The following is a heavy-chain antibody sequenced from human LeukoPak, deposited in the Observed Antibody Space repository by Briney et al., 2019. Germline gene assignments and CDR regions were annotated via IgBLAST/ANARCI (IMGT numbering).Heavy chain of an antibody. CDR1: GYSFTNFW. J-gene: IGHJ4*02. V-gene: IGHV5-51*01. CDR3: ARRVDSYWFFDY. CDR2: IYPVDSDT. D-gene: IGHD1-26*01. Sequence: GESLKISCQGSGYSFTNFWIGWVRQMPGTGLEWMGIIYPVDSDTRYIPSFQGQVTISADKSISTAYLQRSSLTASDTAMYYCARRVDSYWFFDYWGQGTLVTVSS.